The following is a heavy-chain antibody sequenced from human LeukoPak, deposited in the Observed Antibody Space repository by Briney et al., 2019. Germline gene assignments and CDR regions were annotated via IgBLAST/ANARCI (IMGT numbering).Heavy chain of an antibody. CDR3: ARDQDTAMLDY. Sequence: GGSLRLSWAASGFTVSSNYMSWVRQAPGKGLEWVSVIYSGGSTYYADSVKGRFTISRDNSKNTLYLQMNSLRAEDTAVYYCARDQDTAMLDYWGQGTLVTVSS. D-gene: IGHD5-18*01. CDR1: GFTVSSNY. J-gene: IGHJ4*02. CDR2: IYSGGST. V-gene: IGHV3-66*01.